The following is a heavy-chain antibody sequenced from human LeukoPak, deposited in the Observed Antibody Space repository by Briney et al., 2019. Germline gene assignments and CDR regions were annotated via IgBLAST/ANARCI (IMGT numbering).Heavy chain of an antibody. V-gene: IGHV3-30*02. D-gene: IGHD3-10*01. CDR1: GFTFITYG. CDR3: AKDYGYYGSGSLLDY. CDR2: IRHDGANK. Sequence: GGSLRLSCAASGFTFITYGMHWVRQVPGKGLAWVAFIRHDGANKYYTDPVKGRFTISRDNSKNTVYLQMSSLRAEDTAVYYCAKDYGYYGSGSLLDYWGQGTRVTVSS. J-gene: IGHJ4*02.